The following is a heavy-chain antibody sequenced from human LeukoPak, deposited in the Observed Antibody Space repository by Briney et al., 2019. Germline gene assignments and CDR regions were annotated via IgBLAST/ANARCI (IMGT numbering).Heavy chain of an antibody. CDR3: ARARYGDSPFGY. V-gene: IGHV1-2*02. CDR1: GYTFTSFD. D-gene: IGHD4-17*01. CDR2: INPNSGGT. J-gene: IGHJ4*02. Sequence: GASVKVSCKASGYTFTSFDMNWVRQATGQGLEWMGWINPNSGGTNYAQKFQGRVTMTRDTSISTAYMELSRLRSDDTAVYYCARARYGDSPFGYWGQGTLVTVSS.